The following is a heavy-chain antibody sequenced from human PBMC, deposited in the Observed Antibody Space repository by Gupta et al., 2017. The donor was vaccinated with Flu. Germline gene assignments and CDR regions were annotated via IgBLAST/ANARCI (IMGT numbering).Heavy chain of an antibody. CDR3: AKSLSLIIAAGRPRTFCFDH. Sequence: GLEWVSSIGDRGGNTYHADSVKGRFSISRDDSKNTLYLQMNSLRVEDTAVYYCAKSLSLIIAAGRPRTFCFDHWGQGTLVTVSS. D-gene: IGHD6-13*01. V-gene: IGHV3-23*01. J-gene: IGHJ4*02. CDR2: IGDRGGNT.